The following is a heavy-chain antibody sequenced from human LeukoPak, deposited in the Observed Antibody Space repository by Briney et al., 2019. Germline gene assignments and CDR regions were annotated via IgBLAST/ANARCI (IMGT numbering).Heavy chain of an antibody. J-gene: IGHJ4*02. CDR2: IYSNGDT. V-gene: IGHV4-4*07. D-gene: IGHD6-13*01. CDR3: ARAAGAAGGQYFDY. Sequence: SETLSLTCTVSGGSISGYYWSWIRQPAGQGLEWIGRIYSNGDTRYNPSLKSRVTVSVDTSKNQPSLKLGPGTAADTAVYYCARAAGAAGGQYFDYWGQGTLVTVSS. CDR1: GGSISGYY.